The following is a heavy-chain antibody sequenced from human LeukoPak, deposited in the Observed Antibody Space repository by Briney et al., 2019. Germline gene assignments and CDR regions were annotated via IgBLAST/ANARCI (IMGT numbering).Heavy chain of an antibody. CDR2: IYTIGST. CDR3: ARAPSGYDLNWFDP. Sequence: PSETLSLTCTVSGGSISSYYWSWIRQPAGKGLAWIGRIYTIGSTNYNPSLKSRVTMSVDTSKNQCSLKLSSVTAADTAVYYCARAPSGYDLNWFDPWGQGTLVTVPS. J-gene: IGHJ5*02. CDR1: GGSISSYY. V-gene: IGHV4-4*07. D-gene: IGHD5-12*01.